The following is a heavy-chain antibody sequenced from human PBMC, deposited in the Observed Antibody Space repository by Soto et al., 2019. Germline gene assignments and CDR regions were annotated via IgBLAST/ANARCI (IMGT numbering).Heavy chain of an antibody. J-gene: IGHJ4*02. Sequence: QVQLVQSGAEVKKPGASVKVSCKASGYTFTGYYIHWLRQAPGQGPEWMGWIDPNSGDTNYAQKFQGRVTMTRGLSISTAYMELSRLRSDDTDVYYCARQKYSISWFYAYWGQGTLVTVSA. CDR3: ARQKYSISWFYAY. CDR1: GYTFTGYY. V-gene: IGHV1-2*02. CDR2: IDPNSGDT. D-gene: IGHD6-13*01.